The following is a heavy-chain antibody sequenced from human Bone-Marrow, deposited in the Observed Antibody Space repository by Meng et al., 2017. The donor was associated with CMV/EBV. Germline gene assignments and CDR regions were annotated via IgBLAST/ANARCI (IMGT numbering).Heavy chain of an antibody. CDR1: GFTFSSYA. CDR2: ISGSGGST. V-gene: IGHV3-23*01. J-gene: IGHJ6*02. CDR3: ANSGGSGSYPSPYYYYGMDV. D-gene: IGHD3-10*01. Sequence: GESLKISCAASGFTFSSYAMSWVRQAPGKGLEWVSAISGSGGSTYYADSVKGRFTISRDNSKNTLYLQMNSLRAEDTAVYYCANSGGSGSYPSPYYYYGMDVWGQGNTVNV.